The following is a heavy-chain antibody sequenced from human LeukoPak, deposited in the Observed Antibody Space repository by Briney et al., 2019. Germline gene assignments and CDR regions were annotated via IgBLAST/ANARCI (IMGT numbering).Heavy chain of an antibody. Sequence: ASVKVSCKASGYTFPRYALHWERQAPGQRLECMGWINGGNGNTKYSQKLQGRVTITRDTSASTAYMELSSLRSEDTAVYYCARGYYEILTGYPRTWFDPWGQGTLVTVSS. CDR2: INGGNGNT. J-gene: IGHJ5*02. D-gene: IGHD3-9*01. CDR1: GYTFPRYA. CDR3: ARGYYEILTGYPRTWFDP. V-gene: IGHV1-3*01.